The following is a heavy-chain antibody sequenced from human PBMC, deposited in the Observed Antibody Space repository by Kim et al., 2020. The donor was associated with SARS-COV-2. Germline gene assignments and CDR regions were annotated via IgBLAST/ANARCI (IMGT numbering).Heavy chain of an antibody. Sequence: GGSLRLSCAASGFTLRSYGLHWVRQAPGKGLEWVALIWYDGSHKYYADSVEGRFTISRDNSKRMLYLQMNSLRAEDTAVYYCARGLVWEGYGSNDYWGQGTLVIVSS. V-gene: IGHV3-33*01. CDR1: GFTLRSYG. CDR3: ARGLVWEGYGSNDY. CDR2: IWYDGSHK. D-gene: IGHD3-10*01. J-gene: IGHJ4*02.